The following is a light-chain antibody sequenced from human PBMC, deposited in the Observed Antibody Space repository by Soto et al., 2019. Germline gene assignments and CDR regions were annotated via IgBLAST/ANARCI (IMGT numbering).Light chain of an antibody. CDR2: EVS. J-gene: IGLJ2*01. V-gene: IGLV2-8*01. CDR1: SSDVGGYNY. CDR3: SSYAGSNNV. Sequence: QYVLTQPPSASGSPGQSVTISCTGTSSDVGGYNYVSWYQQHPGKAPKLMIYEVSKRPSGVPDRFSGSKSGNTASLTVSGLQAEDEADYYCSSYAGSNNVFGGGTKLTVL.